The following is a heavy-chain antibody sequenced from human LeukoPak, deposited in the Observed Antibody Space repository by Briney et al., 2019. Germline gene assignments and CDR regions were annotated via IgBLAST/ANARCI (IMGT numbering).Heavy chain of an antibody. J-gene: IGHJ4*02. CDR3: ARDGGHSTDFDY. Sequence: PGGSLRLSXGASGFIFSRHWMSWVRQAPGKGSEWVANIKQDGSERYYVGSVKGRFTISRDNAKNLLYLQMNSLRAEDTALYYCARDGGHSTDFDYWGQGTLVTVSS. CDR1: GFIFSRHW. D-gene: IGHD2/OR15-2a*01. CDR2: IKQDGSER. V-gene: IGHV3-7*01.